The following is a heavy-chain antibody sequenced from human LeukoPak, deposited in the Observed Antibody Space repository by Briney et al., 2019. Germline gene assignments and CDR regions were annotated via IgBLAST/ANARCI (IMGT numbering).Heavy chain of an antibody. Sequence: GGSLRLSCAASGFTFSDHYMDWVRQASGKGLEWVGRSSNKANSYTTEYAASVQGRFTISRDDSANSLYLQMNSLKTEDTAVYYCARNGWNNCYFDLWGRGTLVTVSS. V-gene: IGHV3-72*01. J-gene: IGHJ2*01. CDR3: ARNGWNNCYFDL. D-gene: IGHD1/OR15-1a*01. CDR2: SSNKANSYTT. CDR1: GFTFSDHY.